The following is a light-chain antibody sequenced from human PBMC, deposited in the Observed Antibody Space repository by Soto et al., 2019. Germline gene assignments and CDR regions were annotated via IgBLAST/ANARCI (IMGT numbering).Light chain of an antibody. V-gene: IGKV3-20*01. Sequence: EIVMTQSPATLSVCPVEVASLACRASQSVSSSYLAWYQQRPGQAPRLLIYGASSRATGIPDRFSGSGSGTDFTLTISRLEPEDFAVYYCQKYGSRGFGQGTKVDIK. CDR2: GAS. CDR3: QKYGSRG. CDR1: QSVSSSY. J-gene: IGKJ1*01.